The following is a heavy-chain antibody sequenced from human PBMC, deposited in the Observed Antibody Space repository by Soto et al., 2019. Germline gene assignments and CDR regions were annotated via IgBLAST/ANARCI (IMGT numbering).Heavy chain of an antibody. CDR1: GFTFSNYA. V-gene: IGHV3-23*01. D-gene: IGHD6-13*01. Sequence: EVQLLESGGGLVQPGGSLRLSCAASGFTFSNYAVTRVRQAPGKGLEWVSTISGSGGSTYYADSVKGRFTISRDNSKNTLYLQMNSRRAEDTAVYYCAKDQGSSWYEIDYWGQGTLVTVSS. CDR2: ISGSGGST. CDR3: AKDQGSSWYEIDY. J-gene: IGHJ4*02.